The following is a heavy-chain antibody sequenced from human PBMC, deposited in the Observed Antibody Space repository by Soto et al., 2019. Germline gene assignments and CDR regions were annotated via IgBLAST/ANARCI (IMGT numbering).Heavy chain of an antibody. J-gene: IGHJ6*02. V-gene: IGHV3-30*18. D-gene: IGHD7-27*01. Sequence: GGSLRLSCAASGFTFSSYGMHWVRQAPGKGLEWVAVISYDGSNKYYADSVKGRFTISRDNSKNTLYLQMNSLRAEDTAVYYCAKDFQPGYYYYGMDVWGQGTTVTVSS. CDR3: AKDFQPGYYYYGMDV. CDR2: ISYDGSNK. CDR1: GFTFSSYG.